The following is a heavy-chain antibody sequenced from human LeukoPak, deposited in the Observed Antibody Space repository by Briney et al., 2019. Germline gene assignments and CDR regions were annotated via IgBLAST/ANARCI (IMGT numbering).Heavy chain of an antibody. J-gene: IGHJ6*03. D-gene: IGHD5-12*01. V-gene: IGHV1-2*02. CDR2: INPNSGGT. CDR1: GYTFTRYY. Sequence: ASVKVSCKASGYTFTRYYMHWVRQAPGQGLEGMGWINPNSGGTNYAQKFQGRVTMPRATSISTAYMELSRLRSDDTAVYYCARAPAGYDYYYYYYYMDAGGKGTTVTVSS. CDR3: ARAPAGYDYYYYYYYMDA.